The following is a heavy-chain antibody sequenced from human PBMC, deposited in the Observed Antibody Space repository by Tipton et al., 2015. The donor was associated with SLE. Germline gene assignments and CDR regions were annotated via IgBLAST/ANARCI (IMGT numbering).Heavy chain of an antibody. V-gene: IGHV1-18*01. J-gene: IGHJ6*03. D-gene: IGHD3-16*01. Sequence: QLVQSGAEVKKPGASVTVSCKASGYTFINYAVTWVRQARGQGLEWMGWISAYNGNTNYAQKLQGRVTMTTDTSTSTAYMELRSLRSDDTAIYYCARAGGPQYYYMDVWGKGTTVTVSS. CDR1: GYTFINYA. CDR3: ARAGGPQYYYMDV. CDR2: ISAYNGNT.